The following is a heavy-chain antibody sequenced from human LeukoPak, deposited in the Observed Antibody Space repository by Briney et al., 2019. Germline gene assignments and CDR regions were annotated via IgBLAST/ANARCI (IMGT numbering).Heavy chain of an antibody. V-gene: IGHV1-24*01. D-gene: IGHD3-9*01. CDR1: GYTLTELS. Sequence: ASVKVSCKVSGYTLTELSMHWVRQAPGKGLEWMGGFDPEDGETIYAQKFQGRVTMTEDTSTDTAYMELSSLRSEDTAVYYCATCPIGFYDTSSSYFDYWSQGTLVTVSS. CDR3: ATCPIGFYDTSSSYFDY. J-gene: IGHJ4*02. CDR2: FDPEDGET.